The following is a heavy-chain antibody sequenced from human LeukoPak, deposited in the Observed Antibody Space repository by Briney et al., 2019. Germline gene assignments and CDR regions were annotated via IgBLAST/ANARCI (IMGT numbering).Heavy chain of an antibody. V-gene: IGHV4-59*05. CDR2: IYYSGST. J-gene: IGHJ4*02. Sequence: SETLSLTCTVSGGSISSYYWSWIRQPPGKGLEWIGSIYYSGSTYYNPSLKSRVTISVDTSKNQFSLKLSSVTAADTAVYYCARQYSSGWARYFDYWGQGTLVTVSS. D-gene: IGHD6-19*01. CDR3: ARQYSSGWARYFDY. CDR1: GGSISSYY.